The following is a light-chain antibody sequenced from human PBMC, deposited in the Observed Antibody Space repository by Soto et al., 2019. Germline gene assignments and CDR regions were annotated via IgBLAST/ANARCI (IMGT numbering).Light chain of an antibody. CDR2: DVS. CDR3: SSYTSSSTLLYV. CDR1: SSDVGGYNY. V-gene: IGLV2-14*01. J-gene: IGLJ1*01. Sequence: QSVLTQPASVSGSPGQSITISCTGTSSDVGGYNYVSWYQQHPGKAPKLMIYDVSNRTSGVSNRFSGSKSGNTASLTISGLQAEYEADYYCSSYTSSSTLLYVFGTGTKLTVL.